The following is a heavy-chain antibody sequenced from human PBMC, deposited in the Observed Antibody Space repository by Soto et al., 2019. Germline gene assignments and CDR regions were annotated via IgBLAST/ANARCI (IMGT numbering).Heavy chain of an antibody. J-gene: IGHJ6*04. Sequence: PSETLSLTCAVYGGSFSGYYWRWIRQPPGKGLEWIGEINHGGSTNYNPSLKSRVTISVDTSKNQFSLKLSSVTAADTAVYYCARAVLRFLQWLSDYGMDVWGKGTTVT. D-gene: IGHD3-3*01. CDR1: GGSFSGYY. CDR2: INHGGST. CDR3: ARAVLRFLQWLSDYGMDV. V-gene: IGHV4-34*01.